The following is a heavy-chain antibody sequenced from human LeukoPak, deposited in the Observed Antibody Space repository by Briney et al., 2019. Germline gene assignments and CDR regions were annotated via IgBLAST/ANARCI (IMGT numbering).Heavy chain of an antibody. J-gene: IGHJ4*02. CDR2: ISSSGSTI. D-gene: IGHD4-17*01. Sequence: PGGSLRLSCAASGFTFSDYYMSWIRQAPGKGLEWGSYISSSGSTIYYADPVKGRFTISRDSAKHSLYLQMNSLRAEDTAVYYCARVSGVTTVYYWGQGTLVTVSS. CDR1: GFTFSDYY. V-gene: IGHV3-11*01. CDR3: ARVSGVTTVYY.